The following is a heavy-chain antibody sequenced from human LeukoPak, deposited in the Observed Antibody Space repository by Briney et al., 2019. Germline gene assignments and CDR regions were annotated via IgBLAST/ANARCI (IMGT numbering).Heavy chain of an antibody. D-gene: IGHD3-16*01. Sequence: GGTLRLSCAASGFAFSSYGMSWVRQAPGKGLEWVSAISGSGGSTYYADSVKGRFTISRDNSKNTLYLQMNSLRAEDTAVYYCAKSGGEVPDYWGQGTLVTVSS. CDR1: GFAFSSYG. J-gene: IGHJ4*02. CDR2: ISGSGGST. CDR3: AKSGGEVPDY. V-gene: IGHV3-23*01.